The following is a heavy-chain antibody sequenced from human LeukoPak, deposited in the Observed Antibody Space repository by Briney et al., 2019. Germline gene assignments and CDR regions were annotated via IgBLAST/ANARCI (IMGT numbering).Heavy chain of an antibody. CDR1: GYSFTTYY. J-gene: IGHJ4*02. CDR3: TRDKGGSYSDY. CDR2: INPNGGST. D-gene: IGHD1-26*01. V-gene: IGHV1-46*01. Sequence: ASVKVSCKASGYSFTTYYIHWVRQAPGQGLEWVGIINPNGGSTNYAQKLQGRVTMTRATSTSTVYMELSSLRSEDTAVYYCTRDKGGSYSDYWGQGTLVTVSS.